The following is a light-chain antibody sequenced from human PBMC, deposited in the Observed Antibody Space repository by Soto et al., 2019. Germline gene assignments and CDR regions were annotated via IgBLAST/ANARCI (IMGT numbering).Light chain of an antibody. Sequence: QSALTQPASVSGSPGQSITIYCTGTSGDVGGYKFVSWYQQHPGKAPKLMIYEVSNRPSVVSSRFSGSKYGNTASLTISRHKSEDEADYFCGAYTGNIYVFGNGTKVTVL. V-gene: IGLV2-14*01. CDR2: EVS. CDR3: GAYTGNIYV. CDR1: SGDVGGYKF. J-gene: IGLJ1*01.